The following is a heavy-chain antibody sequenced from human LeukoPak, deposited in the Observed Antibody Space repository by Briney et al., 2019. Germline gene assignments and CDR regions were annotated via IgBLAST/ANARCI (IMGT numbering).Heavy chain of an antibody. V-gene: IGHV3-48*01. D-gene: IGHD7-27*01. CDR2: IRSGSRTI. Sequence: GGSLRLSCAASGFSFSSYSMNWVRQAPGRGLEWISYIRSGSRTIFYADSVKGRFTISRDNAKNSLYLLMDSLRADDTAVYYCARESITGDRDFDYWGQGTLITVSS. CDR1: GFSFSSYS. CDR3: ARESITGDRDFDY. J-gene: IGHJ4*02.